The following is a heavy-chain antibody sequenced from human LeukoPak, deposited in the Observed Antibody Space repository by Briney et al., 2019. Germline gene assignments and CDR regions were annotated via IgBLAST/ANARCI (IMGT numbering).Heavy chain of an antibody. J-gene: IGHJ3*02. CDR3: ARGVSGYYSNDAFDI. Sequence: GGSLRLSCAASGFTFSSYATHWVRQAPGKGLEWVAVISYDGSNKYYADSVKGRFTISRDNSKNTLYLQMNSLRAEDTAVYYCARGVSGYYSNDAFDIWGQGTMVTVSS. CDR2: ISYDGSNK. V-gene: IGHV3-30-3*01. D-gene: IGHD3-22*01. CDR1: GFTFSSYA.